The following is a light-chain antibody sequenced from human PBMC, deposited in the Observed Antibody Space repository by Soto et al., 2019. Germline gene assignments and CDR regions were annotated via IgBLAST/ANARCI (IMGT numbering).Light chain of an antibody. CDR1: SSDVGGYNY. Sequence: QSALTQPASVSGSPGQSITISCTGTSSDVGGYNYVSWYQHHPGKAPKVMIYEVSNRPSGVSNRFSGSKSGNTASLTISGLQAEDEADYYCSSYTTSSTRVVFGGGTKLTVL. CDR3: SSYTTSSTRVV. V-gene: IGLV2-14*01. CDR2: EVS. J-gene: IGLJ2*01.